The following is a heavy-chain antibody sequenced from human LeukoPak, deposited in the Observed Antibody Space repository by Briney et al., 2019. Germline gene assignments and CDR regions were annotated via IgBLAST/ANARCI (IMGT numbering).Heavy chain of an antibody. Sequence: GASVKVSCKASGYTFTSYGISWVRQAPGQGLEWMGWISAYNGNTNYAQKLQGRVTMTTDTSTSTAYMELRSLRSDDTAVYYCARGAAPMVRGANPSNWLDPWGQGTLVTVSS. D-gene: IGHD3-10*01. CDR2: ISAYNGNT. J-gene: IGHJ5*02. CDR1: GYTFTSYG. CDR3: ARGAAPMVRGANPSNWLDP. V-gene: IGHV1-18*01.